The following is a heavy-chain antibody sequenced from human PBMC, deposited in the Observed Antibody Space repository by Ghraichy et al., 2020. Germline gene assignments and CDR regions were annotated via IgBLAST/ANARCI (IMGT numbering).Heavy chain of an antibody. V-gene: IGHV3-48*01. CDR2: ITGSGSTI. D-gene: IGHD3-10*01. Sequence: GESLNISCEGSGFDFSFYNMNWVRQAPGKGLEWVAHITGSGSTIYYADSVKGRFTISRDNAKNSVYLQMNSLRGEDTAVYYCARGARYSSARVGEYWGQGTLVTVSS. J-gene: IGHJ1*01. CDR3: ARGARYSSARVGEY. CDR1: GFDFSFYN.